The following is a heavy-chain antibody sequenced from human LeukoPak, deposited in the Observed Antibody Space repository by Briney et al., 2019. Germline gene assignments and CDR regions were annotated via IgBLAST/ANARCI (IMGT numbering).Heavy chain of an antibody. CDR1: GVNFNSYY. Sequence: GGSLRLSCAASGVNFNSYYMSWIRQAPGKGLEWVSYITNGRTLSYTASVKGRFTISRDNSKNSLFLQMKSLRVEDTAVYYCAIVVSSRSTVGFDPWGQGTLVTVSS. CDR2: ITNGRTL. D-gene: IGHD5/OR15-5a*01. V-gene: IGHV3-11*04. CDR3: AIVVSSRSTVGFDP. J-gene: IGHJ5*02.